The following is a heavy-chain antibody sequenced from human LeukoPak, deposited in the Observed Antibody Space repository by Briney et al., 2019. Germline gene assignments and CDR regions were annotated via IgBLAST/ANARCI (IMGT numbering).Heavy chain of an antibody. CDR2: FNPSGDPT. J-gene: IGHJ5*02. CDR3: ARFLPQKWELPGNWFDP. V-gene: IGHV1-46*01. CDR1: GYTFTSYY. D-gene: IGHD1-26*01. Sequence: ASVKVSCKASGYTFTSYYMHWVRRAPGQGLEWVGIFNPSGDPTTYAQKFQGRVTMTSDMSTSTVYMELSSLRSEDTAVYYCARFLPQKWELPGNWFDPWGQGTLVTVSS.